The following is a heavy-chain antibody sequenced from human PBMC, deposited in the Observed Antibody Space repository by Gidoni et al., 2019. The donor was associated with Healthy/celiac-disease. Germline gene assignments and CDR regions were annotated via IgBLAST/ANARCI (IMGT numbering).Heavy chain of an antibody. CDR1: GFPFRSYG. J-gene: IGHJ4*02. V-gene: IGHV3-30*18. Sequence: QVQLVASVGGVVQPGRSLRLSCAASGFPFRSYGMHWVRQAPGKGLEWVAVISYDGSNKYYADSVKGRFTISRDNSKNTLYLQMNSLRAEDTAVYYCAKVLEWELLDGGVIDYWGQGTLVTVSS. CDR2: ISYDGSNK. D-gene: IGHD1-26*01. CDR3: AKVLEWELLDGGVIDY.